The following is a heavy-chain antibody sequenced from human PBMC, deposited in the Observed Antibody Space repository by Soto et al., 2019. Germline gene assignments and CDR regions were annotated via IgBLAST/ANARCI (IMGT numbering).Heavy chain of an antibody. Sequence: QVQLVESGGGVVQPGRALRLSCAASGFSFNTSGMHWVRQAPGKGLEWVAVIAFDGSQEFYGDSVRGRFTISRDNSKNTLFLQMKSLTPEDTAVYYCATKVRVTNYLYYRMDVWGQGTTVTVSS. D-gene: IGHD1-7*01. CDR3: ATKVRVTNYLYYRMDV. CDR2: IAFDGSQE. J-gene: IGHJ6*02. V-gene: IGHV3-30*03. CDR1: GFSFNTSG.